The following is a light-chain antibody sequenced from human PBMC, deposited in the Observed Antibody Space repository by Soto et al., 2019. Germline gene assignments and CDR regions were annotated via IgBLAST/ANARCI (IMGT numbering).Light chain of an antibody. CDR2: GAS. CDR1: QNIDRW. J-gene: IGKJ1*01. CDR3: QQYNSYPWT. Sequence: DIQMTQSPSTLSASVGDRVTITCRASQNIDRWLAWYQQKPGKAPNLLIYGASSLESGFPSRFSGSGSGTEFTLTISSLRPDDFATYYCQQYNSYPWTFGQGTKVEIK. V-gene: IGKV1-5*03.